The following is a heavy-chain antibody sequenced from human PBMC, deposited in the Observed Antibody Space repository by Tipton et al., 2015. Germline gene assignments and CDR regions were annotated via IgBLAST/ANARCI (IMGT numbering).Heavy chain of an antibody. J-gene: IGHJ4*02. CDR1: GFTFSSYG. D-gene: IGHD3-10*01. Sequence: SLRLSCAASGFTFSSYGMHWVRQAPGKGLEWVAVISYDGSNKYYADSVKGRFTISRDNSKNTLYLQMNSLRAEDTAVYYCAKDQGSYYYGSGSYYNADCCGQGTLVTVSS. V-gene: IGHV3-30*18. CDR2: ISYDGSNK. CDR3: AKDQGSYYYGSGSYYNADC.